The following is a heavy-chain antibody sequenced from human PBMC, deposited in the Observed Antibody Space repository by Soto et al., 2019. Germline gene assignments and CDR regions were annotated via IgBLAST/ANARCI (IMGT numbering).Heavy chain of an antibody. CDR3: ARGGYSYGRDYGLDV. CDR2: ISYSGST. Sequence: SETLSLTCTVSGGSISSYYWSWIRQPPGKGLEWIGYISYSGSTNYNPSLKSRVTISVDTSKNQFSLKPTSVTAADTSVYYCARGGYSYGRDYGLDVWGQGTTVTVSS. CDR1: GGSISSYY. D-gene: IGHD5-18*01. J-gene: IGHJ6*02. V-gene: IGHV4-59*01.